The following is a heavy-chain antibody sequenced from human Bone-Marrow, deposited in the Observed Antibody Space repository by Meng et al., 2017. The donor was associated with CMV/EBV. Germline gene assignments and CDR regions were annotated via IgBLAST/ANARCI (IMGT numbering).Heavy chain of an antibody. CDR1: GFTFSAYY. Sequence: GGSLRLSCAASGFTFSAYYMSWIRQAPGKGLEWVSYISSSGSTIYYADSVKGRFTISRDNAKNSLYLQMTSLRAEATAVYYCARDWRNWGTDFDYWGQGTRVTFSS. CDR2: ISSSGSTI. CDR3: ARDWRNWGTDFDY. V-gene: IGHV3-11*01. J-gene: IGHJ4*02. D-gene: IGHD7-27*01.